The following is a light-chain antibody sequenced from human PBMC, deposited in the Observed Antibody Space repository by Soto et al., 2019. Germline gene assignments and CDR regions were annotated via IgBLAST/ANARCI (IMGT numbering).Light chain of an antibody. CDR2: EST. Sequence: QSVLTQPASVSGSPGQSITISCTGTGSALVNYNLVSWYQQPPGQAPRLVTYESTKRPSGVSDRFSASKSGNTASLTISGLQAEDEADYYCCSCVSGSPFDVLFGGGTKLTVL. CDR3: CSCVSGSPFDVL. V-gene: IGLV2-23*01. J-gene: IGLJ3*02. CDR1: GSALVNYNL.